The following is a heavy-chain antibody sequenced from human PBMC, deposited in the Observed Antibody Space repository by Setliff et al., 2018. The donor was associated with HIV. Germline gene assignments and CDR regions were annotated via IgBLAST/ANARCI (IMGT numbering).Heavy chain of an antibody. CDR3: ARDRSNWNYGKNYMDV. CDR2: INHSGST. V-gene: IGHV4-34*01. D-gene: IGHD1-7*01. CDR1: GGSFSGYY. Sequence: PSETLSLTCAVYGGSFSGYYWTWIRQSPGKGLAWNGQINHSGSTNCNPSLKSRVSISTDTSKNQLSLKLSSVTAADTAVYYCARDRSNWNYGKNYMDVWGKGTTVTVSS. J-gene: IGHJ6*03.